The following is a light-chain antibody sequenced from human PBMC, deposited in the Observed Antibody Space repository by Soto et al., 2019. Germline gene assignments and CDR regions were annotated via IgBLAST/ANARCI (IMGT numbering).Light chain of an antibody. CDR2: EVS. CDR3: VSYIESSLTHWV. CDR1: SSDVGGYNL. V-gene: IGLV2-8*01. Sequence: QSALTQPPSASGSPGQSVTISCTGTSSDVGGYNLVSWYQQHPGKAPKLMIYEVSKRPSGVPDRFSGSKSGNTASLTISDLQAEDEADYYCVSYIESSLTHWVFGGGTKLTVL. J-gene: IGLJ3*02.